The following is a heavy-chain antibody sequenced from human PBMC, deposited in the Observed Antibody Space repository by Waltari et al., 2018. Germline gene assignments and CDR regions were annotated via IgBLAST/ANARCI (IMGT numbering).Heavy chain of an antibody. CDR1: GFNFNSYT. J-gene: IGHJ6*03. CDR2: IGSSSDYI. Sequence: EVLLVESGGGLVTPGGSLRLSCAASGFNFNSYTMNWVRQAPGKGLEGVSSIGSSSDYIYYADSVKGRFTTSRDNARNSLYLQMSNLRAEDTAVYFCASHLEDFYYYMDVWGNGTTVTVSS. V-gene: IGHV3-21*01. CDR3: ASHLEDFYYYMDV.